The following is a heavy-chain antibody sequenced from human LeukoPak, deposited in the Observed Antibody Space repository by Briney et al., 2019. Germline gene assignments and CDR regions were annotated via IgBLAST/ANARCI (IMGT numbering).Heavy chain of an antibody. V-gene: IGHV1-8*01. D-gene: IGHD3-22*01. CDR2: MNPNSGNT. CDR1: GYTFTSYD. J-gene: IGHJ4*02. CDR3: AREANGDYDSSGHFDY. Sequence: ASVKVSCKASGYTFTSYDINWVRQATGQGLEWMGWMNPNSGNTGYAQKFQGRVTMTRNTSISTAYMELSSLRSEDTAVYYCAREANGDYDSSGHFDYWGQGTLVTVSS.